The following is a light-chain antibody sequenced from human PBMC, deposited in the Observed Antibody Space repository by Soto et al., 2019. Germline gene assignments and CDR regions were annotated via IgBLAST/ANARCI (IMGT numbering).Light chain of an antibody. J-gene: IGKJ5*01. CDR2: AAS. Sequence: DIQLTQSPSFLSASVGDRVTITCRASQAIGSYFAWYQQKPGKAPKLLIYAASTLQSGVPSRFSGSGSGTEFTLTISSLQPEDFATYYCQQLNIYPPITFGQGTRLEIK. CDR1: QAIGSY. CDR3: QQLNIYPPIT. V-gene: IGKV1-9*01.